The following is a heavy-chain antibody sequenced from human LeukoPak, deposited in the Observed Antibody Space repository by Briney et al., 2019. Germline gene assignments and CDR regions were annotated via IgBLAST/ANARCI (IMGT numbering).Heavy chain of an antibody. V-gene: IGHV4-39*01. Sequence: SETLSLTCTVSGGSIIYNSYYWGWIRQPPGKGLEWIGSTHYSGSTYYNPSLKSRVTISVDTSKNQFSLKLSSVTAADTAVYYCAICGSGSGTWFDPWGQGILVTASS. D-gene: IGHD3-10*01. CDR2: THYSGST. CDR3: AICGSGSGTWFDP. J-gene: IGHJ5*02. CDR1: GGSIIYNSYY.